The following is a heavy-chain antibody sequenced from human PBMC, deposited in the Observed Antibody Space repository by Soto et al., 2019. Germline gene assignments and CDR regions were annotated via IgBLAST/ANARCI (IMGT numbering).Heavy chain of an antibody. D-gene: IGHD2-21*01. V-gene: IGHV3-23*01. J-gene: IGHJ6*02. CDR1: GFTFSSYA. CDR3: ARLSGDHSAFFSYGMDA. Sequence: GGSLRLSCEVSGFTFSSYAMSWVRQAPGRGLEWVSSISGSGGSTYHADSVNGRFTISRDNARNTLSLQMNSLRADDTAVYYCARLSGDHSAFFSYGMDAWGQGTTVTVSS. CDR2: ISGSGGST.